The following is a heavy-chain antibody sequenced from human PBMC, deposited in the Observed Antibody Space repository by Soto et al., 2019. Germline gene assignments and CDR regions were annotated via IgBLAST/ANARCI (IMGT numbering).Heavy chain of an antibody. CDR1: GFTVSSYA. Sequence: EVQLLESGGGLVQPGGSLRLSCAASGFTVSSYAMSWVRQAPGKGLEWVSAISGSGNRTCHADSVKGRFTISRDNAKNALYLQMNSMRVADTAVYYCAKEVTSGSYSHYYYGLDVWGQGTMVTVSS. CDR2: ISGSGNRT. D-gene: IGHD1-26*01. V-gene: IGHV3-23*01. CDR3: AKEVTSGSYSHYYYGLDV. J-gene: IGHJ6*02.